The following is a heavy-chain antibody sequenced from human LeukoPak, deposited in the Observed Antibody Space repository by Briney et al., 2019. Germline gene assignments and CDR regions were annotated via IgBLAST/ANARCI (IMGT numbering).Heavy chain of an antibody. CDR2: ISACNGNT. V-gene: IGHV1-18*01. Sequence: ASVTVSCKSSVYTFTIYGISWVRQAPGQGLEWMGWISACNGNTNYAQKLQGRVTMTTDTSTSTAYMELRSLRSDDTAVYYCARGPYCSGGTCYSQYFDYWGQGTLVTVSS. J-gene: IGHJ4*02. CDR3: ARGPYCSGGTCYSQYFDY. CDR1: VYTFTIYG. D-gene: IGHD2-15*01.